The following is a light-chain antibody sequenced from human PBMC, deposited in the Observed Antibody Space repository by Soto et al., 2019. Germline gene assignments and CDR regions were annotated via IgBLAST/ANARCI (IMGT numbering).Light chain of an antibody. V-gene: IGLV2-23*01. Sequence: QSVLTQPAAVSGSPGQSITISCTGTSSDVGSYNLVSWYQQHPGKAHQLMIYEGSKRPSGVSNRSSGSKSGNTAPLTISGLQAEDEADYYCSSYAGSSTLVFGGGTQLTVL. CDR3: SSYAGSSTLV. CDR1: SSDVGSYNL. J-gene: IGLJ2*01. CDR2: EGS.